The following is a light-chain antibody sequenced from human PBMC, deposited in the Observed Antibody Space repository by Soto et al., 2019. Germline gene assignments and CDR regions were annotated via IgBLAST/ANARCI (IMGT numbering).Light chain of an antibody. J-gene: IGKJ2*01. CDR2: AAS. V-gene: IGKV1-39*01. CDR3: QQSYSSPQMYT. CDR1: QRISNS. Sequence: DIQMTQSPSSLSASVGDRVTITCRASQRISNSLNWYQQKPGKAPDLLIYAASNLQSGVPSRFSGSGSGTDFTLTISSLQPEDFATYHCQQSYSSPQMYTIGQGTKLEIK.